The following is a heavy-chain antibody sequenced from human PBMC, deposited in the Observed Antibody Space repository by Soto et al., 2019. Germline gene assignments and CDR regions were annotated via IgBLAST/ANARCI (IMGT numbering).Heavy chain of an antibody. J-gene: IGHJ4*02. Sequence: SVTLSLPCSLSGSSISSGGNYRRWSRQHPSKGLQCIGDIDYCVSTSANPCISSRVSISVDTSNIQFSLKLRYVTSADTAVYYCARAWDDSSEYSYFNYLGQVNRVAVSS. D-gene: IGHD3-22*01. CDR1: GSSISSGGNY. V-gene: IGHV4-31*03. CDR2: IDYCVST. CDR3: ARAWDDSSEYSYFNY.